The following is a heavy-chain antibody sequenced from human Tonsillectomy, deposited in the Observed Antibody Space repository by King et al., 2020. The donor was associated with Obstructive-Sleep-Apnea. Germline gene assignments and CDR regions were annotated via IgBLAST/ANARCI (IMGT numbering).Heavy chain of an antibody. CDR3: ATSFGSGSFSFIAFDI. J-gene: IGHJ3*02. Sequence: QLVQSGAEVKKTGESLKISCKGSGYSFPNHWIGWVRQMPGKGLEWMGIIYPGDSDTRYSPSFQGQVTISADTSINTAYLQWSSLKASDTAIYYCATSFGSGSFSFIAFDIWGQGTMVAVSS. CDR2: IYPGDSDT. V-gene: IGHV5-51*01. D-gene: IGHD3-10*01. CDR1: GYSFPNHW.